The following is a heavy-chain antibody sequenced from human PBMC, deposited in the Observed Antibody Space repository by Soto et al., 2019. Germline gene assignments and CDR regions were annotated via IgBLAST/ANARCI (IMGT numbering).Heavy chain of an antibody. V-gene: IGHV3-30*03. CDR2: VSNDGIRK. D-gene: IGHD3-22*01. Sequence: QVQLVESGGGVVQPGRSLRLTCAASGFIFSGSGMHWVRQAPGKGLEWVALVSNDGIRKYYGDSVKGRFTISRDNAENTLYLQMNSLRAEDTAVYYWARCVGGSMYDNSGKYDSWGQGTLVTVSS. J-gene: IGHJ5*01. CDR1: GFIFSGSG. CDR3: ARCVGGSMYDNSGKYDS.